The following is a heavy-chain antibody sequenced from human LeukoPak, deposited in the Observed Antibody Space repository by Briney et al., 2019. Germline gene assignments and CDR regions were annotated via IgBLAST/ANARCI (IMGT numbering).Heavy chain of an antibody. D-gene: IGHD5-24*01. CDR1: GFTFSSYA. CDR2: FSGSGGGT. Sequence: PGGSLRLSCAASGFTFSSYAMSWVRQAPGKGLEWVSAFSGSGGGTYYADSVKGRFTISRDNSKNTLYLQMNSLRAEDTAVYYCARSGYNLFDYWGQGTLVTVSS. J-gene: IGHJ4*02. CDR3: ARSGYNLFDY. V-gene: IGHV3-23*01.